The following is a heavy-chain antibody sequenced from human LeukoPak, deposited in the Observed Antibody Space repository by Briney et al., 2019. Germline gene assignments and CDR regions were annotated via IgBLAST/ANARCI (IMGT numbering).Heavy chain of an antibody. CDR2: ISGSGGSK. Sequence: GASLRLSCAASGFTFRSYAMSWGRQAPGKGVEGVSGISGSGGSKYYADSVKGRFTISRDNSKNPLYLQMNSLRAEDTAVYYCAKDRNDGYFDYWGQGTLVTVSS. V-gene: IGHV3-23*01. CDR1: GFTFRSYA. J-gene: IGHJ4*02. CDR3: AKDRNDGYFDY.